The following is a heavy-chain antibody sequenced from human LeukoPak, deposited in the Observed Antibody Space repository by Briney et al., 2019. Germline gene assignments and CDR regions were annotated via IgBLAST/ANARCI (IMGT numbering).Heavy chain of an antibody. V-gene: IGHV4-30-2*01. J-gene: IGHJ4*02. Sequence: SETLSLTCAVSGGSISSGGYSWSWIRQPPGKGLEWIGYIYHSGSTYYNPSLKSRVTISADRSKNQFSLKLSSVTAADTAVYYCARHYYDILTPFDYWGQGTLVTVSS. CDR2: IYHSGST. CDR1: GGSISSGGYS. D-gene: IGHD3-9*01. CDR3: ARHYYDILTPFDY.